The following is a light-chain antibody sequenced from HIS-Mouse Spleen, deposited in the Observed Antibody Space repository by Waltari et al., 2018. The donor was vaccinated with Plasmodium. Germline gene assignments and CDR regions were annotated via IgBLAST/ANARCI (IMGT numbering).Light chain of an antibody. Sequence: VSVALGQTARITCGGNNIGSKNVHWYQQKLGQAPVLVIYRDSNRPSGIPERFSGSNSGNTATLTISRAQAGDEADYYCQVWDSSTVVFGGGTKLTVL. CDR1: NIGSKN. J-gene: IGLJ2*01. CDR2: RDS. V-gene: IGLV3-9*01. CDR3: QVWDSSTVV.